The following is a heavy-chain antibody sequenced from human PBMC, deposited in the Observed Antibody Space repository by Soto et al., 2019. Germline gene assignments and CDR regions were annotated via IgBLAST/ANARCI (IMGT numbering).Heavy chain of an antibody. CDR1: GGTFSSYA. Sequence: QVQLVQSGAEVKKPGSSVKVSCKASGGTFSSYAISWVRQAPGQGLEWMGRIIPIFGTANYAQKFQGRVTITADKSTSTAYMELSSLRSEDTAVYYCARTTTGIAAASYYYYGMDVWGQGTTVTVSS. J-gene: IGHJ6*02. D-gene: IGHD6-13*01. CDR2: IIPIFGTA. V-gene: IGHV1-69*06. CDR3: ARTTTGIAAASYYYYGMDV.